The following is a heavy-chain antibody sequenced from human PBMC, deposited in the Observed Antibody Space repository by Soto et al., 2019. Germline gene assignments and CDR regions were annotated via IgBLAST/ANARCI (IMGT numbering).Heavy chain of an antibody. D-gene: IGHD2-15*01. Sequence: SQTLSLTCAISGDSVSSNSAAWNWIRQSPSRGLEWLGRTYYRSKWYNDYAVSVKSRITINPDTSKNQFSLQLNSVTPEDTAVYYCARDRVYCSGGSCYVDHYYGMDVWGQGTTVTVSS. CDR1: GDSVSSNSAA. CDR3: ARDRVYCSGGSCYVDHYYGMDV. V-gene: IGHV6-1*01. CDR2: TYYRSKWYN. J-gene: IGHJ6*02.